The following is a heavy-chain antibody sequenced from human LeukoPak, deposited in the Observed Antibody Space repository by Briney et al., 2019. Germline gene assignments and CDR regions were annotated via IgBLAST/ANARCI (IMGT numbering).Heavy chain of an antibody. CDR1: GYSITSGYH. V-gene: IGHV4-38-2*01. CDR2: IYHTGST. D-gene: IGHD3-22*01. Sequence: SETLSLTCGVSGYSITSGYHWGWIRPPPGRGLEWIGNIYHTGSTYYNPSLKSRVTISVDTSKNQFSLQLSSVTAADTAVYYCARRGLSYYYDSSGYHIDYWGQGTLVTVSS. CDR3: ARRGLSYYYDSSGYHIDY. J-gene: IGHJ4*02.